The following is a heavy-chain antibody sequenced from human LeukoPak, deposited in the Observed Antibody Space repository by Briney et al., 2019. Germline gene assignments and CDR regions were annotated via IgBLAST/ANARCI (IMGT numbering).Heavy chain of an antibody. CDR2: ISGDGGST. CDR1: GFTFDDYA. V-gene: IGHV3-43*02. D-gene: IGHD3-10*01. Sequence: GGSLRLSCAASGFTFDDYAMHWVRQAPGKGLEWVSLISGDGGSTYYADSVKGRFTISRDNSKNSLYLQMNSLRTEDTALYYCTKERMVYHYYYIDVWGKGTTVTVSS. J-gene: IGHJ6*03. CDR3: TKERMVYHYYYIDV.